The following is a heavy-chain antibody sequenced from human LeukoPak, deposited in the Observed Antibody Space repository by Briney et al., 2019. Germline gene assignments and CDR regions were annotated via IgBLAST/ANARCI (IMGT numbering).Heavy chain of an antibody. D-gene: IGHD3-22*01. J-gene: IGHJ4*02. CDR3: ARDRTMTGDRGIDY. CDR1: GFTFSSYS. Sequence: GGSLRLSCAASGFTFSSYSMNWVRQAPGKGLEWVSAISSSGYTYYADSVRGRVTISRDNAKNSLYLQMNSLRAEDTAVYYCARDRTMTGDRGIDYWGQGTPATVSS. V-gene: IGHV3-21*01. CDR2: ISSSGYT.